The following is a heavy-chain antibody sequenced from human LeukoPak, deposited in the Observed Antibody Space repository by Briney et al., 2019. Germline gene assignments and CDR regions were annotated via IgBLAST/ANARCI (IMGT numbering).Heavy chain of an antibody. J-gene: IGHJ6*03. D-gene: IGHD3-3*02. V-gene: IGHV3-30-3*02. CDR1: GFTFSSYA. CDR2: ISYDGSNK. Sequence: GGSLRLSCAASGFTFSSYAMHWVRQAPGKGLEWVAVISYDGSNKDYADSVKGRFTISRDNSKNTLYLQMNSLRAEDTAVYYCAKSPFLEDYYYHYMDVWGKGTTVTVSS. CDR3: AKSPFLEDYYYHYMDV.